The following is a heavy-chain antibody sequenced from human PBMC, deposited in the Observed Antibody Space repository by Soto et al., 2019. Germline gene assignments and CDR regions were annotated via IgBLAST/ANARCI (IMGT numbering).Heavy chain of an antibody. CDR2: IYYSGST. V-gene: IGHV4-30-4*01. Sequence: SETLSLTCTVSGGSISSGDYYWSWIRQPPGKGLEWIGYIYYSGSTYYNPSLKSRVTISVDTSKNQFSLKLGSVTAADTAVYYCARVDESGSYPTIDYWGQGTLVTVSS. CDR3: ARVDESGSYPTIDY. J-gene: IGHJ4*02. D-gene: IGHD1-26*01. CDR1: GGSISSGDYY.